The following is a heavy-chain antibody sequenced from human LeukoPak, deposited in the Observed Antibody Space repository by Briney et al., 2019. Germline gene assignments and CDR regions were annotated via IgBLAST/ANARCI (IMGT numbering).Heavy chain of an antibody. V-gene: IGHV3-53*01. CDR2: IYSGGST. CDR3: ARVAGTEWFGELFGYFQH. CDR1: GFIVSSKY. J-gene: IGHJ1*01. D-gene: IGHD3-10*01. Sequence: GGSLRLSCAASGFIVSSKYMSWVRQAPGKGLEWVSVIYSGGSTYYAASVEGRFTISRDNAKNTLYLQMNSLRAEDTAVYYCARVAGTEWFGELFGYFQHWGQGTLVTVSS.